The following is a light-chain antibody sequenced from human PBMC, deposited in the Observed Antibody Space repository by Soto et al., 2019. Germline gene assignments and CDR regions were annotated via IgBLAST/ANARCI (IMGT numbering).Light chain of an antibody. J-gene: IGLJ1*01. V-gene: IGLV2-14*01. CDR3: SSYTSSSTYV. CDR1: SSDVGNYNY. Sequence: QSALTQPASVSGSPGQSITISCTGTSSDVGNYNYVSWYQQHPGKAPKLMIYDVSNRPSGVSNRFSGSKSGITASLTISGLQAEDEADYYSSSYTSSSTYVFGTGNKVTVL. CDR2: DVS.